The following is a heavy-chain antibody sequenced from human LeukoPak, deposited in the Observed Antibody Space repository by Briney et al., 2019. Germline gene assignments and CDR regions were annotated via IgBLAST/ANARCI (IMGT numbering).Heavy chain of an antibody. J-gene: IGHJ4*02. CDR2: ISPNSGGS. CDR1: GYTFTHYY. Sequence: ASVTVSCKSSGYTFTHYYIHWVRQAPGQGLEWMGWISPNSGGSNYAQKFQGRVTMTRDTSINTAYMELSRLRSDDAAVYFCARDSSRGYTYAFDYWGQGTLVAVSS. D-gene: IGHD5-18*01. CDR3: ARDSSRGYTYAFDY. V-gene: IGHV1-2*02.